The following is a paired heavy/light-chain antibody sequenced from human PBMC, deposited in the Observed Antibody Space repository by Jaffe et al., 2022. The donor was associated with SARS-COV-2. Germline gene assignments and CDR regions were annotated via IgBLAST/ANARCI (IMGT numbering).Light chain of an antibody. J-gene: IGLJ3*02. V-gene: IGLV2-14*01. Sequence: QSALTQPASVSGSPGQSITISCTGTSTDVGTYNYVSWYQQHPGKAPKLIIFKVSDRPSGVSNRFSGSKSGNTASLTISGLQAEDEAHYYCTSYTSTRSDWVFGGGTMLTVL. CDR2: KVS. CDR1: STDVGTYNY. CDR3: TSYTSTRSDWV.
Heavy chain of an antibody. J-gene: IGHJ4*02. CDR1: GFSFRTAW. V-gene: IGHV3-15*01. CDR3: AAIVGSSDNFDY. D-gene: IGHD1-26*01. CDR2: MKSNRDGGTT. Sequence: EVQLVQSGGGLVTSGGSLRLSCAASGFSFRTAWMSWVRQAPGKGLDFVGRMKSNRDGGTTDYAPPVKGRFTISRDDSKNTLYLQMNSLKTEDSAVYYCAAIVGSSDNFDYWGQGVLVTVSS.